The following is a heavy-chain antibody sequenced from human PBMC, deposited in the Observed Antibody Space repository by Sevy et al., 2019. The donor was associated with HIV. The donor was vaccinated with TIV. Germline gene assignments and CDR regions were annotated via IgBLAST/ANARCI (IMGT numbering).Heavy chain of an antibody. D-gene: IGHD3-22*01. V-gene: IGHV3-21*01. Sequence: GGSLRLPCAASGFTFSNYNMNWVRQAPGKGLEWVSSITSSSDYIYDADSVKGRFTISRDNAKNSLYLQMNSLRAEDTAVYYCARDRRTLNYYASSGYNYYFDYWGQGTLVTVSS. J-gene: IGHJ4*02. CDR3: ARDRRTLNYYASSGYNYYFDY. CDR2: ITSSSDYI. CDR1: GFTFSNYN.